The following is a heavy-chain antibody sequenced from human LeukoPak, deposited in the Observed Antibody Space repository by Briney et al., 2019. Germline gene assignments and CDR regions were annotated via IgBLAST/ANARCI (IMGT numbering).Heavy chain of an antibody. V-gene: IGHV4-39*01. CDR3: ARQVRLYYYYGMDV. CDR1: GGSISSGGYS. CDR2: IYYSGST. J-gene: IGHJ6*02. Sequence: PSETLSLTCAVSGGSISSGGYSWSWIRQPPGKGLEWIGSIYYSGSTYYNPSLKSRVTISVDTSKNQFSLKLSSVTAADTAVYYCARQVRLYYYYGMDVWGQGTTVTVSS. D-gene: IGHD3-22*01.